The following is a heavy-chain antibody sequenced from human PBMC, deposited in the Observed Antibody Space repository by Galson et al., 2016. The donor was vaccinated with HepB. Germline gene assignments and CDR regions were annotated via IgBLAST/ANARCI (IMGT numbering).Heavy chain of an antibody. J-gene: IGHJ4*02. D-gene: IGHD6-19*01. Sequence: SLRLSCAASGFTFRSYAMSWVRQAPGKGLEWVSAISAGGAYTYYADSVQGRFTIPRDNYQNTPDLQMNSLRAEDTTVYNGAKEADITGWSFFDYWGQGTLVTVSS. CDR3: AKEADITGWSFFDY. V-gene: IGHV3-23*01. CDR2: ISAGGAYT. CDR1: GFTFRSYA.